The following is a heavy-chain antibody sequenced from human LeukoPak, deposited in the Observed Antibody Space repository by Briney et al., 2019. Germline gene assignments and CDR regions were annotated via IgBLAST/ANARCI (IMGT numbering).Heavy chain of an antibody. D-gene: IGHD2-2*01. Sequence: TSETLSLTCAVYGGSFSGYYWSWIRQPPGKGLEWIGEINHSGSTNYNPSLKSRVTISVDTSKNQFSLKLSSVTAADTAVYYCARGRRIIVVVPAAIEGGSRWFDPWGQGTLVTVSS. V-gene: IGHV4-34*01. J-gene: IGHJ5*02. CDR2: INHSGST. CDR3: ARGRRIIVVVPAAIEGGSRWFDP. CDR1: GGSFSGYY.